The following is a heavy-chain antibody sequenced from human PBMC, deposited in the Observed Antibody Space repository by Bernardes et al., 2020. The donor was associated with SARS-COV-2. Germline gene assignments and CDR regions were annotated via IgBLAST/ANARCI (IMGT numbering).Heavy chain of an antibody. V-gene: IGHV1-24*01. J-gene: IGHJ5*02. CDR2: FDPEDGET. D-gene: IGHD6-19*01. CDR3: ATVPPFISGWYLSVHPNWFDP. Sequence: ASVKVSCKVSGYTLTALSMHWVRQAPGKGLEWMGGFDPEDGETIYAQKFQGRVTMTEDTSTDTAYMELSSLRSEDTAVYYCATVPPFISGWYLSVHPNWFDPWGQGNLGTVSS. CDR1: GYTLTALS.